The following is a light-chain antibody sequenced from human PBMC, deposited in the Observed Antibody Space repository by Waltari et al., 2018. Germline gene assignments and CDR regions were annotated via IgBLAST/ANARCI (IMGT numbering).Light chain of an antibody. CDR3: QRYNRAPIT. CDR1: EDIRTY. V-gene: IGKV1-27*01. J-gene: IGKJ5*01. Sequence: DIQLTQSPSSVSASLGDRVTITCRASEDIRTYLAWYQQKAGKVPNPLIYAASILPSGDPSRFSGSGSGTQFTLTIDGLQSEDVATYYCQRYNRAPITFGQGTRLEIK. CDR2: AAS.